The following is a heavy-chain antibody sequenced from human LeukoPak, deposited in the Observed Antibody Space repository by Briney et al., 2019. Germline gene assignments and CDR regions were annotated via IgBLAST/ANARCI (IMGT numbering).Heavy chain of an antibody. CDR2: IYYSGST. Sequence: SETLSLTCTVSGGSISSSSYYWGWIRQPPGKGLEWIGSIYYSGSTYYNPSLKSRVTISVDTSKNQFSLKLSSVTAADTAVYYCARVWMAVAGTGWYYWGQGTLVTVSS. J-gene: IGHJ4*02. CDR3: ARVWMAVAGTGWYY. D-gene: IGHD6-19*01. CDR1: GGSISSSSYY. V-gene: IGHV4-39*07.